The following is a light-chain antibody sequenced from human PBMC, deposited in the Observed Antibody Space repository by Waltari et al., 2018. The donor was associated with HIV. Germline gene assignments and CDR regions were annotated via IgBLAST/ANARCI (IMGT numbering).Light chain of an antibody. CDR3: QQYNSGPLGYT. V-gene: IGKV3D-15*01. Sequence: EVVMPQSPATLSVSPGERATLSCRASQSIACNLAWFQQKPGQTPRLLIHGASSRATGIPARFSGRGFGTEDSHTISSLQSEDFAVYYCQQYNSGPLGYTFGQGTKLEIK. CDR2: GAS. CDR1: QSIACN. J-gene: IGKJ2*01.